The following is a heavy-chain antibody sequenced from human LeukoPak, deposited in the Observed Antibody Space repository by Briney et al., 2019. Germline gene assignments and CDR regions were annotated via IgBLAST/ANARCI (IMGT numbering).Heavy chain of an antibody. Sequence: GASVRVSCKASGHTFTGYYMHWVRQAPGQGLEWMGWINPNSGGTNYAQKFQGRVTMTRHTSISTAYMELSRLRSDDTAVYYCARDEGRYCSGGSCRYPDYWGQGTLVTVSS. V-gene: IGHV1-2*02. CDR3: ARDEGRYCSGGSCRYPDY. CDR1: GHTFTGYY. J-gene: IGHJ4*02. CDR2: INPNSGGT. D-gene: IGHD2-15*01.